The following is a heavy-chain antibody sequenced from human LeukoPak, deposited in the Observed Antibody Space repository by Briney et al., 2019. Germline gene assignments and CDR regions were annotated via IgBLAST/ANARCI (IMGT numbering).Heavy chain of an antibody. J-gene: IGHJ2*01. D-gene: IGHD3-3*02. V-gene: IGHV4-31*03. CDR2: VYDSGST. CDR1: GASVSDGNYY. CDR3: ARVLHFANFDL. Sequence: SETLSLTCSVSGASVSDGNYYWSWIRQHPGKGLEWIGCVYDSGSTYYNPSLKSRVTISVDTSKNQFSLKLRSVTAADTAVYYCARVLHFANFDLWGRGTLVTVSS.